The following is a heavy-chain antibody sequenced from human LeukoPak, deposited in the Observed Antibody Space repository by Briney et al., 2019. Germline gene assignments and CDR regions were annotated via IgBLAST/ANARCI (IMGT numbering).Heavy chain of an antibody. J-gene: IGHJ5*02. D-gene: IGHD5-18*01. V-gene: IGHV4-4*07. CDR1: GGSISSYY. CDR2: IYTSGST. CDR3: AREVWIQLWLGWFDP. Sequence: PSETLSLTCTVSGGSISSYYWSWIRQPAGEGLEWIGRIYTSGSTNYNPSLKSRVTMSVDTSKNQFSLKLSSVTAADTAVYYCAREVWIQLWLGWFDPWGQGTLVTVSS.